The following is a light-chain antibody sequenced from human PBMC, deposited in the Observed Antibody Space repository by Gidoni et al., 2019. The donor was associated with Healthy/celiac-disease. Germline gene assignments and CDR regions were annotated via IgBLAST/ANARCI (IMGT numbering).Light chain of an antibody. Sequence: EIVVTQSPATLSLSPGERATLSCRASQSVSSYLAWYQQKPGQAPRLLIYDASNRATGIPARFSGSGSGPVFTLPISSLEPEDFAVYYCQQRSNWPLTFGGGTKVEIK. J-gene: IGKJ4*01. CDR2: DAS. CDR3: QQRSNWPLT. CDR1: QSVSSY. V-gene: IGKV3-11*01.